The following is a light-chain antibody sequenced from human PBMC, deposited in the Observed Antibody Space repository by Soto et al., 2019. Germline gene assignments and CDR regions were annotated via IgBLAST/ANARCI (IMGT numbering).Light chain of an antibody. CDR1: QTINSD. J-gene: IGKJ1*01. V-gene: IGKV1-39*01. CDR3: DLRSITPGP. CDR2: AAS. Sequence: DIQMTQSPSSLSASVGDRVTITCRASQTINSDLNWYQQRVGKAPNLLIYAASSLHTGVSSRFSGSGSGTAFTLTISSLQLEDFSTYFRDLRSITPGPVAQGT.